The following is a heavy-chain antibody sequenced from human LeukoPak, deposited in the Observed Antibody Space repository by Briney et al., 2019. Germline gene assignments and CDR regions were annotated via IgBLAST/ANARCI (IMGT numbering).Heavy chain of an antibody. Sequence: SETLSLTCAVYGGSFSGYYWSWIRQPPGKGLEWIGEINHSGSTNYNPSLKSRVTISVDTSKNQFSLMLSSVTAADTAVYYCARVRSSSWYNYYYYGMDVWGKGTTVTVSS. CDR2: INHSGST. J-gene: IGHJ6*04. D-gene: IGHD6-13*01. V-gene: IGHV4-34*01. CDR3: ARVRSSSWYNYYYYGMDV. CDR1: GGSFSGYY.